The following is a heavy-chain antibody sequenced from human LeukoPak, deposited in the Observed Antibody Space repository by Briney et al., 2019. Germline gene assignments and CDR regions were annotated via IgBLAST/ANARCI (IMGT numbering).Heavy chain of an antibody. V-gene: IGHV3-23*01. CDR3: TKGGHGDY. Sequence: GGSLRLSCAASGFTFSSYSMNWVRQAPGKGLEWVSTLSGDGSDTYYADSVKGRFTISRDTSKNTLFLQMNSLRADDTAIYYCTKGGHGDYWGQGTMVTVSS. CDR2: LSGDGSDT. D-gene: IGHD2-21*02. CDR1: GFTFSSYS. J-gene: IGHJ4*02.